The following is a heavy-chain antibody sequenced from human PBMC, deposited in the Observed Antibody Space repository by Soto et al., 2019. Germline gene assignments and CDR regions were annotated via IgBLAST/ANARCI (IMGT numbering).Heavy chain of an antibody. CDR1: GGSISSGGYS. V-gene: IGHV4-30-2*01. Sequence: SETLSLTCAVSGGSISSGGYSWIWIRHPPGKGLEWIGYIYHSGSTYYNPSLKSRVTISVDRSKSQFSLKLSSVTAADTAVYYCARVGIVVVPAAISWGWFDPWGQGTLVTVSS. J-gene: IGHJ5*02. CDR3: ARVGIVVVPAAISWGWFDP. D-gene: IGHD2-2*03. CDR2: IYHSGST.